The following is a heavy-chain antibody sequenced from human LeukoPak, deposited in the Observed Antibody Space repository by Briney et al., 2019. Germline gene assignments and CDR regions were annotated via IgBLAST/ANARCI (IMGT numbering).Heavy chain of an antibody. V-gene: IGHV4-61*02. J-gene: IGHJ2*01. Sequence: SETLSLTCTVSGGSISSGSYYWSWIRQPAGKGLEWIGRIYTSGSTNYNPSLKSRVTISVDTSKNQFSLKLSSVTAADTAVYYCARLPSSSVTTYYWYFNLWGRGTLVTVSS. CDR3: ARLPSSSVTTYYWYFNL. D-gene: IGHD4-17*01. CDR1: GGSISSGSYY. CDR2: IYTSGST.